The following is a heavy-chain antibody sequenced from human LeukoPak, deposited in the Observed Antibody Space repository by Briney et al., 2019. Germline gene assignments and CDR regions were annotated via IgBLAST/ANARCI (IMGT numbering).Heavy chain of an antibody. D-gene: IGHD5-24*01. J-gene: IGHJ4*02. CDR2: IIPIFGTA. CDR3: ARGRDGYNPHYYFDY. V-gene: IGHV1-69*05. Sequence: GSSVKVSCKASGGTFSSYAISWVRQAPGQGLEWMGGIIPIFGTANYAQKFQGRVTITTDESTSTAYMELSSLRSEDTAVYYRARGRDGYNPHYYFDYWGQGTLVTVSS. CDR1: GGTFSSYA.